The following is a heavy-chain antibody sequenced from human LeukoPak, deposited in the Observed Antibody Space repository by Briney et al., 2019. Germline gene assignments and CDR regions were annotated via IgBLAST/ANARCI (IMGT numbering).Heavy chain of an antibody. D-gene: IGHD3-3*01. Sequence: GASVKVSCKASGDTFSSYAISWVRQAPGQGLEWMGGIIPIFGTANYAQKFQGRVTITADESTSTAYMELCSLRSEDTAVYYCARSVGIRFWERLYYFDYWGQGPLVTVSS. V-gene: IGHV1-69*13. CDR2: IIPIFGTA. CDR1: GDTFSSYA. CDR3: ARSVGIRFWERLYYFDY. J-gene: IGHJ4*02.